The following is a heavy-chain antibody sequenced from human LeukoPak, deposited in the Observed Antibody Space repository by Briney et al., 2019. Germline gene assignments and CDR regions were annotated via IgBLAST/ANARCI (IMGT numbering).Heavy chain of an antibody. CDR2: IRYDGSNK. CDR1: GFSFSSYG. Sequence: GGPLRLSCAASGFSFSSYGMHWVRQAPGKGLEWVAFIRYDGSNKYYADSVKGRFTISRDNSKNTLYLQMNSLRAEDTAVYYCAKEYSSSSFLGYFDYWGQGTLVTVSS. V-gene: IGHV3-30*02. CDR3: AKEYSSSSFLGYFDY. D-gene: IGHD6-6*01. J-gene: IGHJ4*02.